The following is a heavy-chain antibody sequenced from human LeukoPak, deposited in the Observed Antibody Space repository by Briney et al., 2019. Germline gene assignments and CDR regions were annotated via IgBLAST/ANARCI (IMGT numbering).Heavy chain of an antibody. CDR1: GFTFSSYA. CDR2: ISGSGGST. V-gene: IGHV3-23*01. CDR3: AKGPHPYYYYYGMDV. Sequence: QAGGSLRLSCAASGFTFSSYAMSWVRQAPGKGLEWVSAISGSGGSTYYADSVKGRFTISRDNSKNTLYLQMNSLRAEDAAVYYCAKGPHPYYYYYGMDVWGKGTTVTVSS. J-gene: IGHJ6*04.